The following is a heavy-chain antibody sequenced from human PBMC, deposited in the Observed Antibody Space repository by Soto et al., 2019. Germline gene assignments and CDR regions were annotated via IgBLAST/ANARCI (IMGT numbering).Heavy chain of an antibody. V-gene: IGHV3-30*18. CDR3: AKDARAAAGDY. D-gene: IGHD6-25*01. CDR2: ISYDGSYK. J-gene: IGHJ4*02. Sequence: VQLVESGGGVVQPGRSLRLSCATSGFTFNTYGMHWVRQTPGKGLEWVGIISYDGSYKYYADSVKGRFTISRDNAKNTLYLQMNSLRAEDTAVYYCAKDARAAAGDYWGQGTLVTVSS. CDR1: GFTFNTYG.